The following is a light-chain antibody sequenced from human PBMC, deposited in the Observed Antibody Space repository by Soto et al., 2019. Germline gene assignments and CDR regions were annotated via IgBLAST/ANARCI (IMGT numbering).Light chain of an antibody. V-gene: IGLV1-40*01. CDR1: SSNIGTGYD. CDR2: GST. J-gene: IGLJ1*01. Sequence: QSVLTQPPSVSGAPGQRVTMSCTGSSSNIGTGYDVHWYQHLPGTAPKLLIFGSTNRPSGVPDRFSGSKSDTSASLAITGLQAEDEADYYCQSYDSSLSAYVFGTGTKVTVL. CDR3: QSYDSSLSAYV.